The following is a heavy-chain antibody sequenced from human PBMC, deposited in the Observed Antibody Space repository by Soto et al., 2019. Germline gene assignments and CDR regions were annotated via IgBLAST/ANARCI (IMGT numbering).Heavy chain of an antibody. Sequence: EVQLVESGGGLVQPGGSLRLSCAASGFTFSNYWMNWVRQAPGKGLEWVANIKEDGSQQYYVESVKGRFTISRDNAKNSVFLQMTSLRVEDTAVYYCLGAGAAATGRGQGTLVTVSS. V-gene: IGHV3-7*01. D-gene: IGHD6-13*01. CDR2: IKEDGSQQ. CDR3: LGAGAAATG. CDR1: GFTFSNYW. J-gene: IGHJ4*01.